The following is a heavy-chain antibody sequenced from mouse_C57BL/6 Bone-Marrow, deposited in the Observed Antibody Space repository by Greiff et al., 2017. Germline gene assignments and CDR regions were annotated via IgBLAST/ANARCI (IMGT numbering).Heavy chain of an antibody. J-gene: IGHJ2*01. Sequence: QVQLQQPGAELVKPGASVKMSCKASGYTFTSYWITWVKQRPGQGLEWIGDIYPGSGSTNYNEKFKSKATLTVDTSSSTAYMQLSSLTSEDSAVYYCARVFITTVAQDYWGQGTTLTVSS. CDR2: IYPGSGST. CDR3: ARVFITTVAQDY. D-gene: IGHD1-1*01. CDR1: GYTFTSYW. V-gene: IGHV1-55*01.